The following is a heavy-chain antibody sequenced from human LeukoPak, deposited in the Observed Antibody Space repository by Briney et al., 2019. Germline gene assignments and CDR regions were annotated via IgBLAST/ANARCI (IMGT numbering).Heavy chain of an antibody. D-gene: IGHD6-13*01. CDR1: GFTFSRYG. CDR2: ISYDGRNK. J-gene: IGHJ4*02. Sequence: PGGSLRLSCGASGFTFSRYGMHWVRQAPGKGLEWVAVISYDGRNKQYADSVKGRFTISRDNSKNTLYLQMSTLIIEDTAVYYCARDRIAALNDLAYWGQGTLVTVSS. CDR3: ARDRIAALNDLAY. V-gene: IGHV3-30*03.